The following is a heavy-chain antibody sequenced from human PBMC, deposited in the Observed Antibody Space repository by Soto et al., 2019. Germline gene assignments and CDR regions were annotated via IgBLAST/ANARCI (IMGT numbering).Heavy chain of an antibody. V-gene: IGHV4-59*01. CDR2: IYYSGST. CDR1: GGSISSYY. D-gene: IGHD2-2*01. Sequence: QVQLQESGPGLVKPSETLSLTCTVSGGSISSYYWSWIRQPPGKGLEWIGYIYYSGSTNYNPSLKRRVTISVDTSKNQFSLKLSSVTAADTAVYYCARFRGRSSRSPIDYWGQGTLVTVSS. CDR3: ARFRGRSSRSPIDY. J-gene: IGHJ4*02.